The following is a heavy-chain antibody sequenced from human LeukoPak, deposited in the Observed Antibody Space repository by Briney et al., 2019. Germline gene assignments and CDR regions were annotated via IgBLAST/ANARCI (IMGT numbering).Heavy chain of an antibody. D-gene: IGHD5-12*01. J-gene: IGHJ4*02. CDR1: GGSISSYY. CDR2: IYYSGST. V-gene: IGHV4-59*12. Sequence: SETLSLTCTVSGGSISSYYWSWIRQPPGKGLEWIGYIYYSGSTNYNPSLKSRVTMSVDTSKNQFSLKLSSVTAADTAVYYCARAPPYSGYTFDYWGQGTLVTVSS. CDR3: ARAPPYSGYTFDY.